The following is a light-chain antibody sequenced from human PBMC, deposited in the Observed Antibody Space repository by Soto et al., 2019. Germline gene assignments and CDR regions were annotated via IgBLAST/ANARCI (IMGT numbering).Light chain of an antibody. Sequence: ETAMTQSPATLSVSLWEIATLSCRASQSVGTYLAWYQQKPGQAPTLLIYGASIRAAGIPDRFSGSGSGTDFTLTIRSLEPDDFAVYYCQKYGSSPRTFGQGTKVDIK. CDR1: QSVGTY. CDR3: QKYGSSPRT. CDR2: GAS. V-gene: IGKV3-20*01. J-gene: IGKJ1*01.